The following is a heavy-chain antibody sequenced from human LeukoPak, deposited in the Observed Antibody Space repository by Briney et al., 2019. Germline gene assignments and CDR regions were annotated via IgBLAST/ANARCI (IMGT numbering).Heavy chain of an antibody. CDR2: ISSSGSDK. Sequence: AGGSLKLSCAASGFPFSDHEMNWVRQAPGKGLEWVSYISSSGSDKYYPDSVKGRFTISRDNAQNSLYLQMTSLRAEDTAVYYCARRTSGAFAIWGQGTKVTVSS. CDR3: ARRTSGAFAI. CDR1: GFPFSDHE. V-gene: IGHV3-48*03. J-gene: IGHJ3*02.